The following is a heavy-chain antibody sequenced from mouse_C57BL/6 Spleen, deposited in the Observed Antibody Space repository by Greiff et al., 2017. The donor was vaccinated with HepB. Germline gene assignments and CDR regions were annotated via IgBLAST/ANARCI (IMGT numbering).Heavy chain of an antibody. Sequence: VQLQQSGPELVKPGASVKISCKASGYAFSSSWMNWVKQRPGKGLEWIGRIYPGDGDTNYNGKFKGKATLTADKSSSTAYMQLSSLTAEDSAVYFGARTITTVVAKDWYFDVWGTGTTVTVSS. CDR1: GYAFSSSW. D-gene: IGHD1-1*01. CDR2: IYPGDGDT. CDR3: ARTITTVVAKDWYFDV. V-gene: IGHV1-82*01. J-gene: IGHJ1*03.